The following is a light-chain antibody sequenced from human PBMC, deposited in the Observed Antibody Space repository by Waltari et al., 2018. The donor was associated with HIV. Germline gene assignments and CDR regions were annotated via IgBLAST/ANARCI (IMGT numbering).Light chain of an antibody. V-gene: IGLV1-51*01. CDR2: DTN. CDR1: SSNIGNNY. J-gene: IGLJ2*01. CDR3: GTWDSSLSAVV. Sequence: QSVLTQPPSVSAAPGQKVTISCSGSSSNIGNNYVSWYQQIPGTAPRLVLYDTNDRPSGIPDRFSGSKSGTSATLGITGPQTGDEADYYCGTWDSSLSAVVFGGGTKLTVL.